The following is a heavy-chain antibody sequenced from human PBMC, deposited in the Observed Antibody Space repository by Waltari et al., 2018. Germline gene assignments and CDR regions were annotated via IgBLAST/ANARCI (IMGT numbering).Heavy chain of an antibody. V-gene: IGHV1-24*01. CDR2: FDPEDGET. Sequence: QVQLVQSGAEVKQPGASVKVSCKVSGYTLTELSMHGVRQAPGKGLEWMGGFDPEDGETIYAQKFQGRVTMTEDTSTDTAYMELSSLRSEDTAVYYCATVEYDSGGYPYYYGMDVWGQGTTVTVSS. J-gene: IGHJ6*02. CDR1: GYTLTELS. D-gene: IGHD3-22*01. CDR3: ATVEYDSGGYPYYYGMDV.